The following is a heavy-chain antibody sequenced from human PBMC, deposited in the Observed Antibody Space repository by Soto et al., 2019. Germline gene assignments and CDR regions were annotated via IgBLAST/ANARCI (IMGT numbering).Heavy chain of an antibody. J-gene: IGHJ3*02. Sequence: SETLSLTCTVSGGSISSSSYYWGWIRQPPGKGLEWIGSIYYSGSTYYNPSLKSRVTISVDTSKNQFSLKLSSVTAADTAVYYCASVVVVAGGAFDIWGQGTMVTVSS. CDR2: IYYSGST. CDR1: GGSISSSSYY. D-gene: IGHD2-15*01. CDR3: ASVVVVAGGAFDI. V-gene: IGHV4-39*01.